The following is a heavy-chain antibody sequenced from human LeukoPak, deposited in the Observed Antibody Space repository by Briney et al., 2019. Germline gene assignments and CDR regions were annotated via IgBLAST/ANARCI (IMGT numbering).Heavy chain of an antibody. CDR2: INHSGST. V-gene: IGHV4-34*01. CDR1: GGSFSGYY. CDR3: ARRRSVGRNIVVVPAAIRNDWFDP. J-gene: IGHJ5*02. D-gene: IGHD2-2*02. Sequence: PSETLSLTCAVYGGSFSGYYWSWIRQPPGKGLEWIGEINHSGSTNYNPSLKSRVTISVDTSKNQFSLKLSSVTAADTAVYYCARRRSVGRNIVVVPAAIRNDWFDPWGQGTLVTVSS.